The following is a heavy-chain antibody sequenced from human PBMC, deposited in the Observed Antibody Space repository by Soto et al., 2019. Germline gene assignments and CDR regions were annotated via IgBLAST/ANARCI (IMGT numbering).Heavy chain of an antibody. D-gene: IGHD2-2*03. CDR1: GFTFSSYS. J-gene: IGHJ6*02. Sequence: GGSLRLSCAASGFTFSSYSMNWVRQAPGKGLEWVSYISSSSSSISYTDSVKGRFTISRDNAKNSLYLQMNSLGAEGTAVYYCARVMDIVLVPAATPVPMDVWGQGTTVTVSS. CDR3: ARVMDIVLVPAATPVPMDV. CDR2: ISSSSSSI. V-gene: IGHV3-48*01.